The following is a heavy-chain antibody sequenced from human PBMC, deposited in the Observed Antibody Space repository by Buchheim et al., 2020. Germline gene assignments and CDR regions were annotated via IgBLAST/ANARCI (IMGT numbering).Heavy chain of an antibody. Sequence: QVQLQQWGAGLLKPSETLSLTCAVYGGSFSGYYWSWIRQPPGKGLERIGEINHSGSTNYNPSLKSRVTISVDTSKNQFSLKLSSVTAADTAVYYCARGIYCSGGSCYSKGAFDIWGQGT. CDR1: GGSFSGYY. D-gene: IGHD2-15*01. V-gene: IGHV4-34*01. CDR3: ARGIYCSGGSCYSKGAFDI. J-gene: IGHJ3*02. CDR2: INHSGST.